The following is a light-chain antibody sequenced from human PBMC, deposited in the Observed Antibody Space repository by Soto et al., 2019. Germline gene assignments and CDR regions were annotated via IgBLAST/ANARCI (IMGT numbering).Light chain of an antibody. CDR2: GAS. CDR1: QSVSRSY. J-gene: IGKJ4*01. CDR3: QQYGSSPELT. V-gene: IGKV3-20*01. Sequence: EIVLTQYPCHLSLSSEASATLFCRAGQSVSRSYLAWYQQKPGQAPRLLIYGASSRATGIPDRFSGSGSGTDFTLTISRLEPEDFAVYYCQQYGSSPELTFGGGTKVAIK.